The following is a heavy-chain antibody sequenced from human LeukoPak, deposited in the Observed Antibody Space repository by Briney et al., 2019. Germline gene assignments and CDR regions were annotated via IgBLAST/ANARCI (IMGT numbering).Heavy chain of an antibody. CDR3: AREGRYYYDSSGYYGLDY. CDR1: GFTVSSNY. J-gene: IGHJ4*02. D-gene: IGHD3-22*01. V-gene: IGHV3-53*01. Sequence: GGSLRLSCAASGFTVSSNYMSWVRQAPGKGLEWVSVIYSGGSTYYADSVKGRFTISRDNSKNTLYLQMNSLRAEDTAVYYCAREGRYYYDSSGYYGLDYWGQGTLVTASS. CDR2: IYSGGST.